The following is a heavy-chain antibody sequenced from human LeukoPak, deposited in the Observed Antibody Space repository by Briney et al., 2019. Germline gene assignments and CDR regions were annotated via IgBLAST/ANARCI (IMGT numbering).Heavy chain of an antibody. D-gene: IGHD3-22*01. J-gene: IGHJ6*02. CDR2: INSDGSST. CDR1: GFTLSSYW. Sequence: GGSLRLSCAPSGFTLSSYWLHWVRQAPGKGLVWVSRINSDGSSTGYADSVKGRFTFSRDNAKNTLYLQLNGRGAKPTAGCYCARVAYPPGDSSGYYYYYYYYYGMDVWGQGTTVTVSS. V-gene: IGHV3-74*01. CDR3: ARVAYPPGDSSGYYYYYYYYYGMDV.